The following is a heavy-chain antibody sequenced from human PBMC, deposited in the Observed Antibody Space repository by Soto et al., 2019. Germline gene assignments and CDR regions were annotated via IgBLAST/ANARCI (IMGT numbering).Heavy chain of an antibody. J-gene: IGHJ5*02. CDR3: ARDQLEGNWFDP. Sequence: SETLSLTCAVSGGSISSGGYSWNWIRQPPGKGLEWIGYIYHSGGTLYNPSLKSRVTISVDKSKNQFSLKLSSVTAADTAVYYCARDQLEGNWFDPWGQGTLVTV. V-gene: IGHV4-30-2*01. CDR1: GGSISSGGYS. CDR2: IYHSGGT. D-gene: IGHD1-1*01.